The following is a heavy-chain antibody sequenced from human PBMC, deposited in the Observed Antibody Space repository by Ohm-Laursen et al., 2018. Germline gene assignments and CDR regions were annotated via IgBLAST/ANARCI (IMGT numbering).Heavy chain of an antibody. Sequence: GTLSLTCPVSGGSINSYYWSWIRQPPGKGLEWIGYIYYSGSTNYNPSLKSRVTISVDTSKNQFSLKLSSVTAADTAVYYGARVGSYYDFWSGYYYPLWFDPWGQGTLVTVSS. CDR3: ARVGSYYDFWSGYYYPLWFDP. CDR2: IYYSGST. V-gene: IGHV4-59*01. J-gene: IGHJ5*02. CDR1: GGSINSYY. D-gene: IGHD3-3*01.